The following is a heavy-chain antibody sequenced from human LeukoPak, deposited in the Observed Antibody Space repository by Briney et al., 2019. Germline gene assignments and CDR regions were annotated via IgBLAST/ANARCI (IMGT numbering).Heavy chain of an antibody. J-gene: IGHJ5*02. Sequence: GASVKVSFKASGGTFSSYAISWVRQAPGQGLEWMGGIIPIFGTANYAQKFQVRVTITTDESTSTAYMELSSLRSEDTAVYYCARGAHRYCSGGSCYPTPQFDPWGQGTLVTVSS. V-gene: IGHV1-69*05. CDR2: IIPIFGTA. CDR3: ARGAHRYCSGGSCYPTPQFDP. D-gene: IGHD2-15*01. CDR1: GGTFSSYA.